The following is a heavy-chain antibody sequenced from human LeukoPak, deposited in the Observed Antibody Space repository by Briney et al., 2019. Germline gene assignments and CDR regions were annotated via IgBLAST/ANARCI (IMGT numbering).Heavy chain of an antibody. CDR2: INPSGGST. CDR3: ARDADDSSGYYQPEYYFDY. Sequence: ASVKVSCKASGYTFTNYYIHWVRQAPGRGLEWMGIINPSGGSTSYAQKFQGRVTMTRDMSTSTVYMELSSLRSEDTAVYYCARDADDSSGYYQPEYYFDYWGQGTLVTVSS. D-gene: IGHD3-22*01. V-gene: IGHV1-46*01. J-gene: IGHJ4*02. CDR1: GYTFTNYY.